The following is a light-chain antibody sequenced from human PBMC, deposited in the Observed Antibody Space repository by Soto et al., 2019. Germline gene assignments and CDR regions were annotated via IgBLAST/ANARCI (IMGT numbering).Light chain of an antibody. CDR3: TSFTSSSTWV. V-gene: IGLV2-14*03. Sequence: LTQPASVSGSPGQSITISCTGTSSDVGGYNYVSRFQQHPGKAPKLKIYEVSNRPSGVSNRFSGSKSGYTASLTISELQAEDEADYYCTSFTSSSTWVFGGGTK. CDR1: SSDVGGYNY. J-gene: IGLJ3*02. CDR2: EVS.